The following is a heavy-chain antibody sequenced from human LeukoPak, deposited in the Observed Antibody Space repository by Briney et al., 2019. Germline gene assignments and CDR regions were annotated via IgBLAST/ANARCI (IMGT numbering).Heavy chain of an antibody. D-gene: IGHD6-19*01. CDR3: ATSGWWGYFDY. Sequence: GGSLRLSCAASGFTVSSNYMSWVRQAPGKGLEWVSIIYSGGSTYYADSVRGRFTISRDNSKNTLYLLMNSLRAEDTAVYYCATSGWWGYFDYWGQGTLVTVFS. J-gene: IGHJ4*02. V-gene: IGHV3-66*01. CDR2: IYSGGST. CDR1: GFTVSSNY.